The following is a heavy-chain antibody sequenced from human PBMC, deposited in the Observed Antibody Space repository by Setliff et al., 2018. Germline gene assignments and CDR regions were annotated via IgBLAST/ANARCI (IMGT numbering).Heavy chain of an antibody. Sequence: SETLSLTCTVSGGSISSYYWSWIRQPPGKGLEWIGYISYSGITTYNVSLKSRVSISVDTSKNQLSLTLTSVTAADTAVYYCARATSGWYSAYYYYMDVWGKGTTVTVSS. CDR3: ARATSGWYSAYYYYMDV. V-gene: IGHV4-59*08. CDR2: ISYSGIT. D-gene: IGHD6-19*01. J-gene: IGHJ6*03. CDR1: GGSISSYY.